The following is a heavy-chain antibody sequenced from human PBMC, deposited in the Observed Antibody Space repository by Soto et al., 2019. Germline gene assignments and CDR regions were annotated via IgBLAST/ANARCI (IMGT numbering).Heavy chain of an antibody. V-gene: IGHV3-30*18. D-gene: IGHD6-19*01. CDR3: AKDGPYSSGWPRGMDV. CDR1: GFTFSSYG. Sequence: GGSLILSCAASGFTFSSYGMHWVRQAPGKGLGWVAVISYDGSNKYYADSVKGRFTISRDNSKNTLYLQMNSLRAEDTAVYYCAKDGPYSSGWPRGMDVWGQGTTVTVSS. J-gene: IGHJ6*02. CDR2: ISYDGSNK.